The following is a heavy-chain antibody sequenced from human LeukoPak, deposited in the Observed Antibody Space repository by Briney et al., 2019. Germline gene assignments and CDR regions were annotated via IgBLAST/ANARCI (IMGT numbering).Heavy chain of an antibody. D-gene: IGHD6-19*01. CDR1: GSGFISSTSA. CDR3: AVVAGRFPPDY. CDR2: TSFDESHK. J-gene: IGHJ4*02. Sequence: PGKSLRLSCAVSGSGFISSTSAMHWVRQAPGKGLEWVAFTSFDESHKFYADSVEGRFTISRDNSKNTLFLQMHNLRVDDTAMYYCAVVAGRFPPDYWGQGTLVTVSS. V-gene: IGHV3-30-3*01.